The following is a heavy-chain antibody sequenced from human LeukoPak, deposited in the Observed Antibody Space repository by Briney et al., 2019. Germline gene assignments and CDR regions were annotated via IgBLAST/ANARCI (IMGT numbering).Heavy chain of an antibody. V-gene: IGHV1-2*02. Sequence: GAPVKVSCKASGYTFTGYYIYWVRQAPGQGLEYMGWINPNRGGTNSTQKFQGRVTMTRDTSISTAYMELSRLRSDDTAVYYCARATEGGYHYWGQGTLVTVSS. CDR2: INPNRGGT. CDR3: ARATEGGYHY. CDR1: GYTFTGYY. D-gene: IGHD3-22*01. J-gene: IGHJ4*02.